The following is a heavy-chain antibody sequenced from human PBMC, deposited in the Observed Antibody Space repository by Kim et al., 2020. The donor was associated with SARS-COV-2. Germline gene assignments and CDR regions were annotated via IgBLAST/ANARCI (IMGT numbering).Heavy chain of an antibody. CDR3: VRAGVSGYNRPHAY. V-gene: IGHV1-69*13. D-gene: IGHD5-12*01. CDR2: FIPIVDTP. J-gene: IGHJ4*02. CDR1: GGTFSNYA. Sequence: SVKVSGKASGGTFSNYAISWVRQAPGQGLEWMGGFIPIVDTPTYAQKFQGRVTITADESTSTAYTELSSLRSDDTAVYYCVRAGVSGYNRPHAYWGQGTLVTVSS.